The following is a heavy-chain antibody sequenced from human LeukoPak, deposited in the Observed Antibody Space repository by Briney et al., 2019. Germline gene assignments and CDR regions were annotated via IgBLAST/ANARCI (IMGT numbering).Heavy chain of an antibody. CDR3: ASDSSGYYNRDY. D-gene: IGHD3-22*01. CDR1: GGSISSNNW. V-gene: IGHV4-4*02. CDR2: IYYSGST. J-gene: IGHJ4*02. Sequence: SETLSLTCAVSGGSISSNNWWSWVRQPPGKGLEWIGSIYYSGSTYYNPSLKSRVTISVDTSKNQFSLKLSSVTAADTAVYYCASDSSGYYNRDYWGQGTLVTVSS.